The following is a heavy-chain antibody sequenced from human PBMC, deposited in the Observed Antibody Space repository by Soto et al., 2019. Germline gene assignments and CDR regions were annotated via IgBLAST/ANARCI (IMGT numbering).Heavy chain of an antibody. Sequence: EVQLLESGGGLVQPGGSLRLSCAASGFTFSSYAMRWVRQAPGKGLEWVSAISNSGGSTYYADSVKGRFTISRDNTKNTLYLQMNSLRAEDTAVYYCANSQIAVAGNFDYWGQGTLVTVSS. V-gene: IGHV3-23*01. CDR3: ANSQIAVAGNFDY. CDR1: GFTFSSYA. CDR2: ISNSGGST. J-gene: IGHJ4*02. D-gene: IGHD6-19*01.